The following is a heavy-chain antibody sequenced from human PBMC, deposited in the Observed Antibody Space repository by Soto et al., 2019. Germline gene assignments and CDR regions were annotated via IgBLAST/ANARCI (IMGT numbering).Heavy chain of an antibody. Sequence: TLSLTCTVSGGSISSGGHYWAWIRQHPGEGLEWIGFIHNSGSTLYNPSLKSRVNISVDTSKNQSSLKVNSVTVADTAVYFCARSRGGSSSGWYEFNWFDPWGQGTLVTVSS. D-gene: IGHD6-19*01. CDR2: IHNSGST. CDR3: ARSRGGSSSGWYEFNWFDP. V-gene: IGHV4-31*03. J-gene: IGHJ5*02. CDR1: GGSISSGGHY.